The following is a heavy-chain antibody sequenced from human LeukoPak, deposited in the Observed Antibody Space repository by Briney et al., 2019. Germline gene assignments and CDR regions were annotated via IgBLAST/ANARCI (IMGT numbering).Heavy chain of an antibody. Sequence: ASVKVSCKASGYTFTSYYMHWVRQAPGQGLEWMGIINPSGGSTSYAQKFQGRVTMTRDTSTSTVYMELSSLRSEDTAVYYCRRKLGNGNRRITMKVGGADWGQGTLVTVS. CDR3: RRKLGNGNRRITMKVGGAD. V-gene: IGHV1-46*01. CDR1: GYTFTSYY. D-gene: IGHD3-22*01. CDR2: INPSGGST. J-gene: IGHJ4*02.